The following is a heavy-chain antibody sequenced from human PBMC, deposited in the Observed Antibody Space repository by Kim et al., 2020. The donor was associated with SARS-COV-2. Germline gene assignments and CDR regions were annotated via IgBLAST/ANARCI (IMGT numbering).Heavy chain of an antibody. CDR1: GFTFRIYG. D-gene: IGHD4-17*01. CDR3: APGGRLTTSKPFDC. Sequence: GGSLRLSCAASGFTFRIYGMMWVRQAPGKGLECVSVITDTGDSAHYADSVKGRFTTSRDNSKNTLYLQMNNLRAEDTALYYCAPGGRLTTSKPFDCWGQGSRLTVPS. CDR2: ITDTGDSA. V-gene: IGHV3-23*01. J-gene: IGHJ4*02.